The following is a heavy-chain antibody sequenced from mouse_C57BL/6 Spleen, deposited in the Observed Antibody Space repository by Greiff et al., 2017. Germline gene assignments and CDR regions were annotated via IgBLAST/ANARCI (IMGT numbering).Heavy chain of an antibody. CDR1: GFTFTDYY. D-gene: IGHD4-1*02. CDR3: ARYRSQLGQDYFDY. Sequence: EVKLMESGGGLVQPGGSLSLSCAASGFTFTDYYMSWVRQPPGKALEWLGFIRNKANGYTTEYSASVKGRFTISRDNSQSILYLQMNALRAEDSATYYCARYRSQLGQDYFDYWGQGTTLTVSS. CDR2: IRNKANGYTT. V-gene: IGHV7-3*01. J-gene: IGHJ2*01.